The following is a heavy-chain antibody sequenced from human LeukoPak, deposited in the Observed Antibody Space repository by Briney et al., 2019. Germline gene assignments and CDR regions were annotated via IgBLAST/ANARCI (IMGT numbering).Heavy chain of an antibody. V-gene: IGHV4-4*07. CDR1: GGSISGYY. CDR2: IYSSGST. CDR3: ARVVVFGVVSSDYYYYYMDV. Sequence: SETLSLTCTVSGGSISGYYWSWIRQPAGKGLEWIGSIYSSGSTNYNPSLKSRATMAVDTSKNQFSLKLSSVTAADTAVYYCARVVVFGVVSSDYYYYYMDVWGKGTTVTVSS. J-gene: IGHJ6*03. D-gene: IGHD3-3*01.